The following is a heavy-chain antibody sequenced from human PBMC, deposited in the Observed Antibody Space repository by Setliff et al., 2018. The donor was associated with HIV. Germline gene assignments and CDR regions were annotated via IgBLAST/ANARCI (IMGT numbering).Heavy chain of an antibody. Sequence: SETLSLTCNVSGASISSYYWTWIRQSPGNRLEWLGYITDSGNTNYNPSLKSRVTMSVDTSKNQFSLKLNSLTAADTAVYYCARILVAAAGTGFDPWARESWSPSPQ. V-gene: IGHV4-59*12. J-gene: IGHJ5*02. CDR2: ITDSGNT. CDR1: GASISSYY. D-gene: IGHD6-13*01. CDR3: ARILVAAAGTGFDP.